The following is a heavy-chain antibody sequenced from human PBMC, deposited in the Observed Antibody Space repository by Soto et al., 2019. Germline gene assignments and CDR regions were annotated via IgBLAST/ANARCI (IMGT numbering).Heavy chain of an antibody. CDR2: IGVVGDM. D-gene: IGHD4-17*01. J-gene: IGHJ2*01. Sequence: EEQLVESGGGLVQPGGSLRLSCTTSGFTFSTSDLHWVRQVSGKGLEWVSGIGVVGDMYYADSVKGRFTISRENAKSSLYLQMTGLTVRDTAVYYCAREALNYGANSFDWYFDLWGRGTLVTVSS. CDR1: GFTFSTSD. CDR3: AREALNYGANSFDWYFDL. V-gene: IGHV3-13*01.